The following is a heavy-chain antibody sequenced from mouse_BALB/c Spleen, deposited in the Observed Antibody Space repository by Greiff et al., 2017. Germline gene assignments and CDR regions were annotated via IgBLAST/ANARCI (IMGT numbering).Heavy chain of an antibody. CDR1: GFTFSDYY. D-gene: IGHD2-14*01. CDR2: ISDGGSYT. V-gene: IGHV5-4*02. Sequence: EVKLMESGGGLVKPGGSLKLSCAASGFTFSDYYMYWVRQTPEKRLEWVATISDGGSYTYYPDSVKGRFTISRDNAKNNLYLQMSSLKSEDTAMYYCARDQYYRYDGYAMDYWGQGTSVTVSS. J-gene: IGHJ4*01. CDR3: ARDQYYRYDGYAMDY.